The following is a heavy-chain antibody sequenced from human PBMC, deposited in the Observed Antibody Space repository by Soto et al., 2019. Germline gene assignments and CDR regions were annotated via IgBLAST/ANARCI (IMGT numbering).Heavy chain of an antibody. CDR1: GFTFSSYA. CDR3: ARSRGRYYFDY. V-gene: IGHV1-69*01. D-gene: IGHD3-16*02. J-gene: IGHJ4*02. Sequence: VQLVESGGGLVKPGGSLRLSCAASGFTFSSYAISWVRQAPGQGLEWMGGIIPIFGTANYAQKFQGRVTITADESTSTAYMELSSLRSEDTAVYYCARSRGRYYFDYWGQGTLVTVSS. CDR2: IIPIFGTA.